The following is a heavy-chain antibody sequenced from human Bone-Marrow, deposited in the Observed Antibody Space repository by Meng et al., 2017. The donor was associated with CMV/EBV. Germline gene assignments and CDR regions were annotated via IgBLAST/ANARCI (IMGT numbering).Heavy chain of an antibody. CDR3: ASASGSRF. CDR1: GFTFSSYS. V-gene: IGHV3-74*01. J-gene: IGHJ3*01. CDR2: INSDGSST. D-gene: IGHD1-26*01. Sequence: LSLTCAASGFTFSSYSMHWVRQAPGKGLVWVSRINSDGSSTSYADSGKGRFTISRDNAKNTLYLQMNSLRAEDTAVYYCASASGSRFWGQGTMVTVSS.